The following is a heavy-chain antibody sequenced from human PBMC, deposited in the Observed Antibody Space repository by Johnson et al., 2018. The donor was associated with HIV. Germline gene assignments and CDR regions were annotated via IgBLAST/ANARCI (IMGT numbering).Heavy chain of an antibody. D-gene: IGHD1-26*01. V-gene: IGHV3-33*01. Sequence: QVQLVESGGGVVQPGRSLRLSCAASGFTFSSYGMHWVRQAPGKGLEWVAVIWYDGSNKYYADSVKGRFTISRDNSKNTLYLQMNSLRAEDTAVYFCARDLRLGAIDAFDIWGQGTMVTVSS. J-gene: IGHJ3*02. CDR1: GFTFSSYG. CDR3: ARDLRLGAIDAFDI. CDR2: IWYDGSNK.